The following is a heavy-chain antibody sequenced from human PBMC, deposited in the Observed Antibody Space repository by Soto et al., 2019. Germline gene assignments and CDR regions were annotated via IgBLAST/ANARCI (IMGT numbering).Heavy chain of an antibody. V-gene: IGHV3-23*01. Sequence: EVQLLESGGGLVQPGGSLRLSCAASGFTFSSYAMSGVRQAPGKGLEWVSAISGSGGSTYYADSVKGRFTISRDNSKNTLYLQMNSLRAEDTAVYYCAKIPHSSSWYLDAFDIWGQGTMVTVSS. CDR2: ISGSGGST. CDR1: GFTFSSYA. CDR3: AKIPHSSSWYLDAFDI. J-gene: IGHJ3*02. D-gene: IGHD6-13*01.